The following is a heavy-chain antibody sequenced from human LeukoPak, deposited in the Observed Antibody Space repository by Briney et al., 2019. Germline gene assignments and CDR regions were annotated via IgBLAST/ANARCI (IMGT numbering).Heavy chain of an antibody. J-gene: IGHJ4*02. CDR3: ATELGTGDFAY. Sequence: ASVKISCKVSGYTLSDFAMHWVRQAPGKGLEWMGRFDPEDDERIYAQHFQGRVTMTEDTSTNTVYMELSTLRFEDTAVYYCATELGTGDFAYWGQGTLVTVFS. D-gene: IGHD1-14*01. CDR2: FDPEDDER. CDR1: GYTLSDFA. V-gene: IGHV1-24*01.